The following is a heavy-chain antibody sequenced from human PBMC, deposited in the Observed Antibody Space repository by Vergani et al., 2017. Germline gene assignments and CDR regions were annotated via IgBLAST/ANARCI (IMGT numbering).Heavy chain of an antibody. D-gene: IGHD1-26*01. J-gene: IGHJ4*02. CDR3: ARGGATGGFDY. CDR1: GFSFSSFA. Sequence: EVQLVESGEGLVQPGGSLRLSCAASGFSFSSFAMYWVRQAPGKGLECISVISNNGISTYYADSVKGRFTISRDNSKNTLYLQMGSLRAEDMAVYYCARGGATGGFDYWGQGTLVTVSS. CDR2: ISNNGIST. V-gene: IGHV3-64*02.